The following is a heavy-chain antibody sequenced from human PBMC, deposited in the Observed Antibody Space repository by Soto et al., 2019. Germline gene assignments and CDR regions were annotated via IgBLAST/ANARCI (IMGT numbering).Heavy chain of an antibody. CDR2: IYYSGST. D-gene: IGHD3-22*01. Sequence: QVQLQESGPGLVKPSETLSLTCTVSGASVSSGSYYWSWIRQPPGKGLEWIGHIYYSGSTSYNPSLNRRVTMSVDTSKNQSSLKLTSLTAADTAVYFCATRIDYYSYVPDWGQGTLVTVSS. J-gene: IGHJ4*02. V-gene: IGHV4-61*01. CDR3: ATRIDYYSYVPD. CDR1: GASVSSGSYY.